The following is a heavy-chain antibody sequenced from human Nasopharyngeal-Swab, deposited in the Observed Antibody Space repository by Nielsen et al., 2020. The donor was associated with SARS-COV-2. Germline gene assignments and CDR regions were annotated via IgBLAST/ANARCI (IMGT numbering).Heavy chain of an antibody. J-gene: IGHJ4*02. D-gene: IGHD6-13*01. Sequence: VRQAPGKGLEWVAVISYDGSNKYYADSVKGRFTISRDNSKNTLYLQMNSLRADDTAVYYCAKDPGIAAAGAFWYFDYWGQGTLVTVSS. V-gene: IGHV3-30*18. CDR3: AKDPGIAAAGAFWYFDY. CDR2: ISYDGSNK.